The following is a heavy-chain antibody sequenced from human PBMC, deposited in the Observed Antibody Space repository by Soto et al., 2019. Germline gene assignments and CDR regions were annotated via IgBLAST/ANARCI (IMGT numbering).Heavy chain of an antibody. CDR3: ARARITMVRGVIIPYYFDY. CDR1: GGSISSYY. CDR2: IYYSGST. D-gene: IGHD3-10*01. Sequence: QVQLQESGPGLVKPSETLSLTCTVSGGSISSYYWSWIRQPPGKGLEWIGYIYYSGSTNYNPSLESRVTISVDTSKNQFSLKLSSVTAADTAVYYCARARITMVRGVIIPYYFDYWGQGTLVTVSS. V-gene: IGHV4-59*01. J-gene: IGHJ4*02.